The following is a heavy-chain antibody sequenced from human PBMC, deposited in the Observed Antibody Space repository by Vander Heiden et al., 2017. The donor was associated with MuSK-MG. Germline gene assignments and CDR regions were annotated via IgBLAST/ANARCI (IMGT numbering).Heavy chain of an antibody. J-gene: IGHJ4*02. CDR3: ARDPPPGSLFPPFDY. CDR2: INPSGGST. D-gene: IGHD3-10*01. V-gene: IGHV1-46*03. CDR1: GYTFTSYY. Sequence: QVQLVQSGAEVKKPGASVKVSCKASGYTFTSYYMHWVRQAPGQGLEWMGIINPSGGSTSYAQKFQGRVTMTRDTSTSTVYMELSSLRSEDTAVYYCARDPPPGSLFPPFDYWGQGTLVTVSS.